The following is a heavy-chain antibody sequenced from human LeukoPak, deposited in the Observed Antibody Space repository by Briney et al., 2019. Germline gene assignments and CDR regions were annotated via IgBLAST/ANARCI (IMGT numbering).Heavy chain of an antibody. CDR2: MYGGGAT. D-gene: IGHD3-22*01. J-gene: IGHJ2*01. V-gene: IGHV3-53*01. CDR3: ARLAAGYWYFDL. CDR1: GFSVSSNH. Sequence: GGSLRLSCTASGFSVSSNHMSWVRQAPGKGLEWVSLMYGGGATSNAESVKGRFTLSRDNSKNTLFFEMNSLRAEDTAVYYCARLAAGYWYFDLWGRGTLVTVSS.